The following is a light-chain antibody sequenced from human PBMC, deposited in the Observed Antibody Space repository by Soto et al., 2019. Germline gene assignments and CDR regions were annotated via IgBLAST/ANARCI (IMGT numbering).Light chain of an antibody. CDR1: QSISSSY. Sequence: EILLTQSPGTLSLSPGERATLSCRASQSISSSYLAWYQQKPGQAPRLLIFAASSRATGIPDRFSGSASGTDFTLTISRLEPEDFAVYYCQQYGVSPRTFGQGTKVDIK. CDR3: QQYGVSPRT. J-gene: IGKJ1*01. V-gene: IGKV3-20*01. CDR2: AAS.